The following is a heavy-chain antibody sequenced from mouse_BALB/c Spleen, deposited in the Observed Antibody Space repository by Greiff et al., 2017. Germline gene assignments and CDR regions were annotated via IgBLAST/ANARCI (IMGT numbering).Heavy chain of an antibody. Sequence: DVKLQESGPGLVKPSQSLSLTCTVTGYSITSDYAWNWIRQFPGNKLEWMGYISYSGSTSYNPSLKSRISITRDTSKNQFFLQLNSVTTEDTATYYCARRRYGAMDYWGQGTSVTVSS. CDR3: ARRRYGAMDY. V-gene: IGHV3-2*02. D-gene: IGHD2-14*01. J-gene: IGHJ4*01. CDR2: ISYSGST. CDR1: GYSITSDYA.